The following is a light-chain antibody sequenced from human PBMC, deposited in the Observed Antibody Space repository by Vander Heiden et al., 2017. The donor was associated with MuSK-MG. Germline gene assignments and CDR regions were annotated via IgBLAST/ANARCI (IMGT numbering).Light chain of an antibody. CDR2: DAS. CDR3: QQRSNWQLT. J-gene: IGKJ4*01. CDR1: QRVSIF. Sequence: ELVFTLSPATLSMSPGHRATLSCRASQRVSIFLAASHQNPAQPPRLLIYDASNRATGVPARFSGSGSGTDFTLTISSLEPEDFAVYYCQQRSNWQLTFGGGTKVEIK. V-gene: IGKV3-11*01.